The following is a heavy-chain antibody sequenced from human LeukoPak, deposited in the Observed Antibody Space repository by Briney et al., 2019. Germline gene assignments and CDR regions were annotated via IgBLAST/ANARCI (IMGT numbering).Heavy chain of an antibody. J-gene: IGHJ4*02. V-gene: IGHV1-2*02. CDR2: INPNSGGT. CDR3: ARVVGGNYYGSETGDY. Sequence: ASVKVSCKASGYTFTGYYMHWVRQAPGQGLEWVGWINPNSGGTKYAQKFQGRVSMTRDTSISTAYMELSRLRSDDTAVYYCARVVGGNYYGSETGDYWGQGTLVTVSS. CDR1: GYTFTGYY. D-gene: IGHD3-10*01.